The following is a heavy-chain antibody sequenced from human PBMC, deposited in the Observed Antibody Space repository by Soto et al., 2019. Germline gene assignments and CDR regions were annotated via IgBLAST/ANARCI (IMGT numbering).Heavy chain of an antibody. CDR3: ARLSYSSSWYTRDAQKYYFDY. CDR1: GYSFTSYW. J-gene: IGHJ4*02. V-gene: IGHV5-51*01. CDR2: IYPGDSDT. D-gene: IGHD6-13*01. Sequence: GESLKISCKGSGYSFTSYWIGWVRQMPGKGLEWMGIIYPGDSDTRCSPSFQGQVTISADKSISTAYLQWSSLKASDTAMYYCARLSYSSSWYTRDAQKYYFDYWGQGTLVTVSS.